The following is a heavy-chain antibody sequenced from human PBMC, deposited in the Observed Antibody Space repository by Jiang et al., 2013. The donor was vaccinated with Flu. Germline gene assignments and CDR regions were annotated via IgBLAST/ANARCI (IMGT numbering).Heavy chain of an antibody. Sequence: VKKTGSSVKVSCKASGYTFTFRYLHWVRQAPGQAPEWMGGIIPIFGTANYAQKFQGRVTITADKSTSTAYMELSSLRSEDTAVYYCARGAPSPGYSGYDSGYKDAFDIWGQGTMVTVSS. CDR1: GYTFTFRY. J-gene: IGHJ3*02. CDR3: ARGAPSPGYSGYDSGYKDAFDI. CDR2: IIPIFGTA. D-gene: IGHD5-12*01. V-gene: IGHV1-69*06.